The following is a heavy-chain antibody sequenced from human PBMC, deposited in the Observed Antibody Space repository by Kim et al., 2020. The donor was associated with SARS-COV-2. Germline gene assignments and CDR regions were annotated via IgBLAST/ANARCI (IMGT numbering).Heavy chain of an antibody. CDR1: GGSFSGYY. V-gene: IGHV4-34*01. J-gene: IGHJ4*02. D-gene: IGHD3-22*01. CDR2: INHSGST. Sequence: SETLSLTCAVYGGSFSGYYWSWIRQPPGKGLEWIGEINHSGSTNYNPSLKSRVTISVDTSKNQFSLKLSSVTAADTAVYYCARGWRNARNYYDSSDSWGQGTLVTVSS. CDR3: ARGWRNARNYYDSSDS.